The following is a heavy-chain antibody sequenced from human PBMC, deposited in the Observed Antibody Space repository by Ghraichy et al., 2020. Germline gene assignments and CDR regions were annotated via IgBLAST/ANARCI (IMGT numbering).Heavy chain of an antibody. CDR1: GYSISSGYY. CDR2: IYHSGST. V-gene: IGHV4-38-2*01. CDR3: ARGAHDYIWGSYRRNWFDP. Sequence: SETLSLTCAVSGYSISSGYYWGWIRQPPGKGLEWIGSIYHSGSTYYNPSLKSRVTISVDTSKNQFSLKLSSVTAADTAVYYCARGAHDYIWGSYRRNWFDPWGQGTLVTVSS. J-gene: IGHJ5*02. D-gene: IGHD3-16*02.